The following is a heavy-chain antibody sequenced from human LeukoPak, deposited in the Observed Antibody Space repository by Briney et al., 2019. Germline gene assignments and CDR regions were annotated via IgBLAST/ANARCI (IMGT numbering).Heavy chain of an antibody. CDR2: ISSSSYI. V-gene: IGHV3-21*01. CDR3: AGATYYDILTGYSPYYYYGMDV. J-gene: IGHJ6*02. D-gene: IGHD3-9*01. Sequence: GGALRLSCAASGFTFSSYSMNWVRQAPGKGLEWVSSISSSSYIYYADSVKGRFTISRDNAKNSLYLQMNSLRAEDTAVYYCAGATYYDILTGYSPYYYYGMDVWGQGTTVTVSS. CDR1: GFTFSSYS.